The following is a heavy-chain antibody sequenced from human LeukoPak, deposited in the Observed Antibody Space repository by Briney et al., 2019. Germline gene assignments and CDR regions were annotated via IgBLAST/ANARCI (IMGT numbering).Heavy chain of an antibody. J-gene: IGHJ4*02. V-gene: IGHV3-23*01. CDR3: AKDWIQFNRVFDCFDS. Sequence: GGSLRLSCATSVFPFETNAMSWLRQAPGKGLEGVATIGNTETFYADSVTGRFTTSRDNSKNTVNLQMNKLRVEDTAIYYCAKDWIQFNRVFDCFDSWGQGTLVTVSS. CDR1: VFPFETNA. D-gene: IGHD5-18*01. CDR2: IGNTET.